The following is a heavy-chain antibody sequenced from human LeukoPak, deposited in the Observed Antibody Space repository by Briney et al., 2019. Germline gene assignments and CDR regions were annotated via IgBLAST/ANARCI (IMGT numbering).Heavy chain of an antibody. CDR1: GGSISSSSYY. D-gene: IGHD3-10*01. CDR2: IYYSGST. Sequence: SETLSLTCTVSGGSISSSSYYWGWIRQPPGKGLEWIGSIYYSGSTYYNPSLKSRVTISVDTSKNQFSLKLSPVTAADTAVYYCARSVTMIRGVREHDYWGQGTLVTVSS. J-gene: IGHJ4*02. CDR3: ARSVTMIRGVREHDY. V-gene: IGHV4-39*01.